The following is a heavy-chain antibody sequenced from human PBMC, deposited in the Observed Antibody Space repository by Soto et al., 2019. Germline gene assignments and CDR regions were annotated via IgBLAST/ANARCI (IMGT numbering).Heavy chain of an antibody. CDR1: GFTFDDYA. J-gene: IGHJ4*02. D-gene: IGHD4-17*01. Sequence: SGGGLVQPGRSLRLSCAASGFTFDDYAMHWVRHGPGKGLEWVSSISWNSGNLGYADSVKGRFTISRDNAKNSLYLQMNSLRGEDTALYYCAKGASTTVFAFNDYWGQGTLVTVSS. CDR3: AKGASTTVFAFNDY. CDR2: ISWNSGNL. V-gene: IGHV3-9*01.